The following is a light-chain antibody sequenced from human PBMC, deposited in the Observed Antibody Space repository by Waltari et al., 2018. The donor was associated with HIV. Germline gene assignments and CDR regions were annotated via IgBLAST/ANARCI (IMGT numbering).Light chain of an antibody. Sequence: QSALTQPASVSGSPGQSITISCSGTSSDVGSYNYVSWYQHHPGQAPKLMIYDVDNRLPGVSIPFSVSKSGNTASLTISGLRAEDEAEYYCGSYTSSSTYVFGTGTEVTVL. J-gene: IGLJ1*01. CDR3: GSYTSSSTYV. CDR1: SSDVGSYNY. CDR2: DVD. V-gene: IGLV2-14*03.